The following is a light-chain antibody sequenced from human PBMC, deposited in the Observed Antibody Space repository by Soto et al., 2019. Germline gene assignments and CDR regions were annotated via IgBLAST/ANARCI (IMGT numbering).Light chain of an antibody. V-gene: IGLV3-21*02. CDR1: NIESKS. CDR3: QVWDSGSDHLV. CDR2: DDT. Sequence: SYELTQPPSVSVAPGQTARITCGGNNIESKSVHWYQQKPGQAPVLVVLDDTDRPSGIPERFSGSTSGNTATLTISRVEAGAEADYYCQVWDSGSDHLVFGGGTKLTVL. J-gene: IGLJ2*01.